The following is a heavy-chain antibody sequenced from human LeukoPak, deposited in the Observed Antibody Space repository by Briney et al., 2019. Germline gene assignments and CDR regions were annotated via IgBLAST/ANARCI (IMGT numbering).Heavy chain of an antibody. Sequence: GGSLRLSCAASGFTFSSYWMHWVRQAPGKGLVWDSRINSDGSSTSYADSVKGRFTISRDNAKNTLYLQMNSLRAEDTAVYYCARGSAARPGYYYYMDVWGKGTTVTVSS. CDR3: ARGSAARPGYYYYMDV. J-gene: IGHJ6*03. CDR2: INSDGSST. CDR1: GFTFSSYW. D-gene: IGHD6-6*01. V-gene: IGHV3-74*01.